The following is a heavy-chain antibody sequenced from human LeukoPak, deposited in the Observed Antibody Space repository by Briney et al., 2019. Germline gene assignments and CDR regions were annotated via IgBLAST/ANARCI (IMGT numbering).Heavy chain of an antibody. V-gene: IGHV4-39*01. CDR1: GGSISSSSYY. Sequence: SETLSLTCTVSGGSISSSSYYWGWIRQPPGKGLEWIGSIYYSGSTYYNPSLKSRVTISVDTSKNQFSLKLSSVTAADTAVYYCARQGTGDQGHYFDYWGQGTLVTVSS. J-gene: IGHJ4*02. CDR3: ARQGTGDQGHYFDY. CDR2: IYYSGST. D-gene: IGHD7-27*01.